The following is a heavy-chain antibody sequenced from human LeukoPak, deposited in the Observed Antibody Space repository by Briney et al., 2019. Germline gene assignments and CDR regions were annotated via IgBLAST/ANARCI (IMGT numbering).Heavy chain of an antibody. Sequence: GGSLRLSCAASGFTFSSYEMNWVRQAPGKGLEWVSYISSSGSTIYYADSVKGRFTISRDNAKNSLYLQMNSLRAEDTAVYYCARTYYDILTSYNPYFDYWGQGTLVTVSS. D-gene: IGHD3-9*01. J-gene: IGHJ4*02. CDR3: ARTYYDILTSYNPYFDY. CDR1: GFTFSSYE. CDR2: ISSSGSTI. V-gene: IGHV3-48*03.